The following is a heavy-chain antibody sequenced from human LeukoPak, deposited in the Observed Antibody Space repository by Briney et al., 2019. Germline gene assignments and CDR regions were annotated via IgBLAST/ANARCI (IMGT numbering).Heavy chain of an antibody. Sequence: SGGSLRLSCAASGFTFSSYWMSWVRQAPGKGLEWVGRIKSKSDGGTADYGAPVKGRFIISRDDSRNTLYLEMTSLKTEDTAVYYCTIEGRRDGDYVWFDPWGQGTLVTVSS. CDR3: TIEGRRDGDYVWFDP. CDR1: GFTFSSYW. D-gene: IGHD4-17*01. J-gene: IGHJ5*02. V-gene: IGHV3-15*01. CDR2: IKSKSDGGTA.